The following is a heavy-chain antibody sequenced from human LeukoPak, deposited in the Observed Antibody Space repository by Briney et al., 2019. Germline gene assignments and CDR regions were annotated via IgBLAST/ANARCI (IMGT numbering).Heavy chain of an antibody. CDR2: ISSSGNTI. D-gene: IGHD3-10*02. J-gene: IGHJ6*04. V-gene: IGHV3-11*04. CDR3: AELGITMIGGV. Sequence: GGSLRLSCAASGFTFSDYYMTWIRQAPGKGLEWVLYISSSGNTIHYADSVKGRFTISRDNAKNSLYLQMNSLRAEDTAVYYCAELGITMIGGVWGKGTTVTISS. CDR1: GFTFSDYY.